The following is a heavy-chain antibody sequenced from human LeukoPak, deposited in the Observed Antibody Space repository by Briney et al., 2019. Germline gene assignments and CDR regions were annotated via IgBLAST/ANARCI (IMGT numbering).Heavy chain of an antibody. CDR2: IYTSGST. CDR3: ARDFYCSSTSCYAFDI. J-gene: IGHJ3*02. Sequence: SETLSLTCTVSGGSIGSYYWSWIRQPAGKGLEWIGRIYTSGSTNYNPSLKSRVTMSVDTSKNQFSLKLSSVTAADTAVYYCARDFYCSSTSCYAFDIWGQGTMVTVSS. CDR1: GGSIGSYY. V-gene: IGHV4-4*07. D-gene: IGHD2-2*01.